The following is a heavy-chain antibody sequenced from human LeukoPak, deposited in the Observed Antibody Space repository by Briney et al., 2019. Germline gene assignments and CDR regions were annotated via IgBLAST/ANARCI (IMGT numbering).Heavy chain of an antibody. V-gene: IGHV4-34*01. J-gene: IGHJ3*02. CDR1: GGSFSGYY. Sequence: SETLSLTCAVYGGSFSGYYWSWIRQPPGKGLEWIGEIKHSGSTNYNPSLKSRVTISVDTPKNQFSLKLSSVTAADTAVYYCARGRRRLDAFDIWGQGTMVTVSS. CDR3: ARGRRRLDAFDI. D-gene: IGHD3-16*01. CDR2: IKHSGST.